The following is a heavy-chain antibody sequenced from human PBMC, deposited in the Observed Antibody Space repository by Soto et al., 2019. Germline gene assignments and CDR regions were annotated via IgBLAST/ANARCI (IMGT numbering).Heavy chain of an antibody. CDR2: ISYDGSNK. J-gene: IGHJ5*02. Sequence: PGGSLRLSCAASGFTFSSYGMHWVRQAPGKGLEWVAVISYDGSNKYYADSVKGRFTISRDNSKNTLYLQMNSLRAEDTAVYYCAKDVSTMVRGVITPPWFDPWGQGTLVTAPQ. CDR1: GFTFSSYG. CDR3: AKDVSTMVRGVITPPWFDP. V-gene: IGHV3-30*18. D-gene: IGHD3-10*01.